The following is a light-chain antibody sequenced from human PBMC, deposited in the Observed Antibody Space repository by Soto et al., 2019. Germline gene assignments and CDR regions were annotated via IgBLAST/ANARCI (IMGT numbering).Light chain of an antibody. CDR1: SSNIGNNY. Sequence: QSVLTQPPSVSAAPGQKVTISCSRSSSNIGNNYVSWYQQLPGTAPKLLIYDNNKRPSGIPDRFSGSKSGTSATLGITGLQTGDEADYYCGTWDSSLSAHVFGTGTKLTVL. CDR2: DNN. CDR3: GTWDSSLSAHV. V-gene: IGLV1-51*01. J-gene: IGLJ1*01.